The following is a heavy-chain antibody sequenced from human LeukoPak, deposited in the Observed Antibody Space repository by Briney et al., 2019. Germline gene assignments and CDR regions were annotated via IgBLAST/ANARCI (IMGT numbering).Heavy chain of an antibody. J-gene: IGHJ4*02. CDR1: GGSISSYY. D-gene: IGHD4-23*01. CDR2: IYYSGST. V-gene: IGHV4-59*08. CDR3: ARRADYGGNMDY. Sequence: PSETLSLTCTVSGGSISSYYWSWIRQPPGKGLEWIGYIYYSGSTNYNPSLKGRVTISVDTSKNQFSLKLSSVTAADTAVYYCARRADYGGNMDYWGQGTLVTVSS.